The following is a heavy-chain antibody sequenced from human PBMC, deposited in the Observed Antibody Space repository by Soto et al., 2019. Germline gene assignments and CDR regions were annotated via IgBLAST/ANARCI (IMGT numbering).Heavy chain of an antibody. V-gene: IGHV3-11*01. CDR1: GFTFSDYY. D-gene: IGHD6-6*01. CDR3: ARSEYSSFYFDY. Sequence: LRLSCAASGFTFSDYYMSWIRQAPGKGLEWVSYISSSGSTIYYADSVKGRFTISRDNAKNSLYLQMNSLRPEDTAVYYCARSEYSSFYFDYWGQGALVTVSS. CDR2: ISSSGSTI. J-gene: IGHJ4*02.